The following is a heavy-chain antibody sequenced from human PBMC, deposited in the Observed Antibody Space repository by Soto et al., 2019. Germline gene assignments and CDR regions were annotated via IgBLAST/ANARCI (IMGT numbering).Heavy chain of an antibody. D-gene: IGHD3-16*01. CDR2: ISGSGGRK. V-gene: IGHV3-23*01. Sequence: GGSLRLSFAASGFTFSSYAMSWVRQAPGKGLEWVSAISGSGGRKYYADSVKGRFTISRDNSKNTLYLQMNSLRAEDTAVYYCAKAPPHTFGGVISAGTYYYYMDVWGKGTTVTVSS. CDR1: GFTFSSYA. J-gene: IGHJ6*03. CDR3: AKAPPHTFGGVISAGTYYYYMDV.